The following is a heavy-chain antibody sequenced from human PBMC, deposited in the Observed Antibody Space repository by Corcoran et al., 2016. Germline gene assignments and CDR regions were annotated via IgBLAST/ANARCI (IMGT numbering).Heavy chain of an antibody. V-gene: IGHV4-59*01. Sequence: QVLLQESGPGLVKPSETLSLTCTVSAASISRYYWSWVRQSPGKGLHWIGYVEISGDTDYDPSLRCRVTSSLDTSQNQLSLMMTSVSAADTAVYYCARRRDYFDYWGQGTLVSVSS. CDR3: ARRRDYFDY. J-gene: IGHJ4*02. CDR2: VEISGDT. CDR1: AASISRYY.